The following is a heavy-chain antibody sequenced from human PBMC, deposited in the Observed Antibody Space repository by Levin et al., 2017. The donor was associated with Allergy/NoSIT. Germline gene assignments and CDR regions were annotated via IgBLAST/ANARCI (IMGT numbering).Heavy chain of an antibody. CDR1: GFTFSSYT. CDR3: AKGLYSGSPYLAFDM. D-gene: IGHD1-26*01. J-gene: IGHJ3*02. V-gene: IGHV3-23*01. Sequence: QSGGSLRLSCAASGFTFSSYTMTWVRQAPGKGLEWVSTMRYSGDTTYYADSVKGRFTISRDSSKDTLFLQMNSLRAEDTAVYYCAKGLYSGSPYLAFDMWGQGTMVSVSS. CDR2: MRYSGDTT.